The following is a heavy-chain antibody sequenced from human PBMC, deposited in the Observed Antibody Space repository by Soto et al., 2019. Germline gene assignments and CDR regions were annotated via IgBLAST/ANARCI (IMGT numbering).Heavy chain of an antibody. CDR1: GFTFSSYG. CDR3: AKEDEIVAAYGFDI. J-gene: IGHJ3*02. Sequence: QVQLVESGGGVVQPGGSLRLSCAASGFTFSSYGMNWVRQAPGKGLEWVAVISYDGTTKYYTDTVRGRFTISRDNSKNTVYLQMNTLRTDDTATYYCAKEDEIVAAYGFDIWGQGTTVTVSS. CDR2: ISYDGTTK. V-gene: IGHV3-30*18. D-gene: IGHD5-12*01.